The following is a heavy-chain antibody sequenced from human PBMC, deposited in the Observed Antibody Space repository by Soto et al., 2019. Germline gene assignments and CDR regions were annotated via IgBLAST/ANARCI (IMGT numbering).Heavy chain of an antibody. J-gene: IGHJ6*02. CDR2: IWSDGTNK. D-gene: IGHD6-13*01. Sequence: GGSLRLSCAASGFTFSNYGFHWVRQAPGKGLEWVAVIWSDGTNKYYAASVKGRFTISRDNTKNTLYLQMNSLRAEDAAVYYCAKVTKRAAAGRYEYYKYGMDVWGQGTTVTVSS. V-gene: IGHV3-33*06. CDR1: GFTFSNYG. CDR3: AKVTKRAAAGRYEYYKYGMDV.